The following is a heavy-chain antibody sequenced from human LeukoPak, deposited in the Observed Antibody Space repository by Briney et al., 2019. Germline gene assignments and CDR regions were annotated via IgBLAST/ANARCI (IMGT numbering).Heavy chain of an antibody. CDR1: GGSFSGYY. Sequence: SETLSLTCAVYGGSFSGYYWSWIRQPAGKGLEWIGRIYTSGSTNSNPSLKSRVTISVDTSKNQFSLKLSSVTAADTAVYYCARNIAVAGYRYYYYMDVWGKGTTVTVSS. D-gene: IGHD6-19*01. CDR3: ARNIAVAGYRYYYYMDV. CDR2: IYTSGST. J-gene: IGHJ6*03. V-gene: IGHV4-59*10.